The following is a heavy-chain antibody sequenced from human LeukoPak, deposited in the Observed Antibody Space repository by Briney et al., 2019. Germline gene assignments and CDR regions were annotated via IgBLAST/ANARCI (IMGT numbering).Heavy chain of an antibody. D-gene: IGHD5-12*01. CDR3: ARVSKAGYSGYDSRGAFDI. Sequence: GGSLRLSCAASGFTVSSNYMSWVRQAPGKGLEWVSVIYSGGSTYYADSVKGRFTISRDNSKNTLYLQMNSLRAEDTAVYYCARVSKAGYSGYDSRGAFDIWGQGTMVTVSS. J-gene: IGHJ3*02. CDR2: IYSGGST. CDR1: GFTVSSNY. V-gene: IGHV3-53*01.